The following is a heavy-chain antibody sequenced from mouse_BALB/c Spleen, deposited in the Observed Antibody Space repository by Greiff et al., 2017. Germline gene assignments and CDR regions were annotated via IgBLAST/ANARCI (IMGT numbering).Heavy chain of an antibody. Sequence: VQLQQPGAELVKPGASVSLSCKASGYSFTSYYMHWVQQRPGQGLEWLGGINPSNGGANFNEMFKSMATLTVDKSSSKAYVQLSSLTSEDSAVYYCAIYYGYYVEGEAMDYWGQGTSVTVSS. D-gene: IGHD2-3*01. CDR2: INPSNGGA. V-gene: IGHV1S81*02. J-gene: IGHJ4*01. CDR3: AIYYGYYVEGEAMDY. CDR1: GYSFTSYY.